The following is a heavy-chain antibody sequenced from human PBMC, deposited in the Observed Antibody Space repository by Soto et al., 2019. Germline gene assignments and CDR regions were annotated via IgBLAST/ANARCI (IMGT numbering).Heavy chain of an antibody. CDR1: SGSFSGYY. J-gene: IGHJ4*02. CDR2: ISQGGNT. Sequence: PSETLSLTCSIYSGSFSGYYWSWIRQPPGKGLEWIGEISQGGNTNYSPSLKSRVSISIDTSKKQFSLNLASVSAADTAVYYCARAPKVSGSSQTRPDFWGQGTQVTVSS. D-gene: IGHD6-6*01. CDR3: ARAPKVSGSSQTRPDF. V-gene: IGHV4-34*01.